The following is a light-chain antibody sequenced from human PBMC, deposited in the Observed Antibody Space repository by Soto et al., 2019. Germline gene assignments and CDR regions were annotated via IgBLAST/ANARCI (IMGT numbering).Light chain of an antibody. J-gene: IGLJ3*02. Sequence: QLVRTQSSSASASLGSSVNLTCTLSSGHSSYIIAWHQQQPGKAPRYLMKLEGSGSYNKGSGVPDRFSGSSSGADRYLIISNLQFEDEADYYCETWDSNIHWVFGGGTKLTVL. CDR2: LEGSGSY. CDR3: ETWDSNIHWV. V-gene: IGLV4-60*02. CDR1: SGHSSYI.